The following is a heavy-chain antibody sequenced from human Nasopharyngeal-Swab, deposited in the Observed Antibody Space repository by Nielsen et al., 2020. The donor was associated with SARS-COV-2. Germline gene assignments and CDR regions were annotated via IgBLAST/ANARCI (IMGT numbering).Heavy chain of an antibody. J-gene: IGHJ4*02. D-gene: IGHD4-17*01. CDR2: ISSSSSYI. CDR1: GFTFSSYS. V-gene: IGHV3-21*01. Sequence: GESLKISCAASGFTFSSYSMNWVRQAPGKGPEWVSSISSSSSYIYYADSVKGRFTISRDNAKNSLYLQMNSLRAEDTAVYYCARALDYGDYVSPNDYWGQGTLVTVSS. CDR3: ARALDYGDYVSPNDY.